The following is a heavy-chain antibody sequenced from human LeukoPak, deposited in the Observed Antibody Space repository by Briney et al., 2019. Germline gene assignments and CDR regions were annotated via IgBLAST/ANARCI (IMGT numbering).Heavy chain of an antibody. D-gene: IGHD1-26*01. V-gene: IGHV1-69*13. CDR1: GGTFSSDA. CDR3: ARDGYYLGFDY. Sequence: SVTVSCKASGGTFSSDAIRWVRQAPGQELEWMGGIIPIFGTANYAQKFQGRLTITADESTSTAYMEMSSLRAEDTAVYYCARDGYYLGFDYWGQGTLVTVSS. CDR2: IIPIFGTA. J-gene: IGHJ4*01.